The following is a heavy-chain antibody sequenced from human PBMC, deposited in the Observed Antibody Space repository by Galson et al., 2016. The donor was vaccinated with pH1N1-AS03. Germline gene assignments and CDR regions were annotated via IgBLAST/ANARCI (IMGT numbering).Heavy chain of an antibody. CDR1: GGDFRSFA. J-gene: IGHJ6*02. Sequence: SVKVSCKASGGDFRSFAINWMRQAPGQGLEWMGGIIPSLSTPVYAQQFQGRVSITADDSTYTVFIEVNRLTSEDTAVYYCARFDGNFDVWRGRFYYGMDVWGQGTTVKVSS. D-gene: IGHD3-3*01. CDR2: IIPSLSTP. V-gene: IGHV1-69*13. CDR3: ARFDGNFDVWRGRFYYGMDV.